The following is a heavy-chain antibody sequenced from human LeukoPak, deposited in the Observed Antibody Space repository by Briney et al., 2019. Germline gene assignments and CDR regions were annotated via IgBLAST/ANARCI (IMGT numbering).Heavy chain of an antibody. CDR1: GFTFSSYA. D-gene: IGHD6-19*01. J-gene: IGHJ4*02. CDR3: ANLSGGRIAVAQYYFDY. CDR2: ISGSGGST. Sequence: GGFLRLSCAASGFTFSSYAMSWVRQAPGKGLEWVSAISGSGGSTYYADSVKGRFTISRDNSKNTLYLQMNSLRAEDTAVYYCANLSGGRIAVAQYYFDYWGQGTLVTVSS. V-gene: IGHV3-23*01.